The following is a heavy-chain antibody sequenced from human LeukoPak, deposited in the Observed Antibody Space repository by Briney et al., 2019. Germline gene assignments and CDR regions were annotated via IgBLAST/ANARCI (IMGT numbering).Heavy chain of an antibody. CDR3: ATVEQWLGRALLY. CDR2: IWFDGSNK. Sequence: GRSLRLSCAASGFTFSTYGMHWVRQAPGKGLEWVALIWFDGSNKYYADSVKGRFTISRDNSNNTLYLQMNSLKTDDTAVYYCATVEQWLGRALLYWGQGTLVTVSS. V-gene: IGHV3-33*01. D-gene: IGHD6-19*01. J-gene: IGHJ4*02. CDR1: GFTFSTYG.